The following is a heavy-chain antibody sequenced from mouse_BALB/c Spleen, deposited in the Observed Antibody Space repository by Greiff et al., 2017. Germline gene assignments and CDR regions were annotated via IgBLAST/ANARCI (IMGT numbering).Heavy chain of an antibody. D-gene: IGHD2-3*01. V-gene: IGHV3-2*02. CDR2: ISYSGST. Sequence: EVQLVESGPGLVKPSQSLSLTCTVTGYSITSDYAWNWIRQFPGNKLEWMGYISYSGSTSYNPSLKSRISITRDTSKNQFFLQLNSVTTEDTATYYCARGYDGYSPWYFDVWGAGTTVTVSS. CDR1: GYSITSDYA. CDR3: ARGYDGYSPWYFDV. J-gene: IGHJ1*01.